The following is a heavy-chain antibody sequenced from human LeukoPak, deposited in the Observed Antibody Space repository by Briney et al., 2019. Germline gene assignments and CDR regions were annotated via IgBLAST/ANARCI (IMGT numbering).Heavy chain of an antibody. V-gene: IGHV4-31*03. D-gene: IGHD2-2*01. CDR2: IYYSGST. CDR1: GGSISSGGYY. Sequence: SETLSLTCTVSGGSISSGGYYWSWIRQHPGKGLEWIGYIYYSGSTYYNPSLKSRVTISVDRSKNQFSLKLSSVTAADTAVYYCARAVEECPTLGSSTSCYLCAFDIWGQGTMVTVSS. J-gene: IGHJ3*02. CDR3: ARAVEECPTLGSSTSCYLCAFDI.